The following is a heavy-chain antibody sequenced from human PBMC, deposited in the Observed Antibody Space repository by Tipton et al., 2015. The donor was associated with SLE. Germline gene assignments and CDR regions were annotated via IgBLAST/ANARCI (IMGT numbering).Heavy chain of an antibody. CDR3: ARLVIYDNSGYPFDY. CDR1: GGSITSSY. J-gene: IGHJ4*02. V-gene: IGHV4-59*12. Sequence: TLSLTCSVSGGSITSSYWNWIRQPPGKELEWIGYSYYTGSTNYNPSLRSRVTISVDTSKNQFSLRLTSVTAADTAVYYCARLVIYDNSGYPFDYWGQGTLVTVSS. CDR2: SYYTGST. D-gene: IGHD3-22*01.